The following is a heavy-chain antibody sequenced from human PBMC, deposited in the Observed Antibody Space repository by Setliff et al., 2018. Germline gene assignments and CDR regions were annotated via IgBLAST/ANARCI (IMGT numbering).Heavy chain of an antibody. CDR3: ARHDARGYYYYMDV. CDR1: GASITNINYY. CDR2: IFYSGRT. Sequence: SETLSLTCTVSGASITNINYYWGLIRQPPGKGLEWIGSIFYSGRTFYNPSLKSRVTISVDTSKNQFSLTLSSVTAADTAVYYCARHDARGYYYYMDVWGEGTTVTVSS. D-gene: IGHD3-10*01. V-gene: IGHV4-39*01. J-gene: IGHJ6*03.